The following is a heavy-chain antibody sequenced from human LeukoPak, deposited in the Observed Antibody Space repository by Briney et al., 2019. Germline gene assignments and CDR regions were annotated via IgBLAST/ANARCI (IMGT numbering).Heavy chain of an antibody. V-gene: IGHV4-38-2*02. D-gene: IGHD5-18*01. Sequence: SETLSLTCTVSGYSISSGYYWGWIRQPPGKGLEWIGSIYHSGSTYYNPSLKSRVTISVDTSKNQFSLKLSSVTAADTAVYYCARVRSGYSYGRDAFDIWGQGTMVTVSS. CDR1: GYSISSGYY. J-gene: IGHJ3*02. CDR3: ARVRSGYSYGRDAFDI. CDR2: IYHSGST.